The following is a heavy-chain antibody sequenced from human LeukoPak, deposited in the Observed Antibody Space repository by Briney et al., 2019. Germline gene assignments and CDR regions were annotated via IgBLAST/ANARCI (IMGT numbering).Heavy chain of an antibody. V-gene: IGHV3-15*01. CDR1: GFTVSSNY. J-gene: IGHJ4*02. CDR2: IKSKTNGGTT. Sequence: GGSLRLSCAASGFTVSSNYMSWVRQAPGKGLEWLGRIKSKTNGGTTDYAAPVNGRFTISRDDSKNTLYLQIDSLKTEDTAVYYCTWVGARYYFDYWGQGTLVTVSS. CDR3: TWVGARYYFDY. D-gene: IGHD1-26*01.